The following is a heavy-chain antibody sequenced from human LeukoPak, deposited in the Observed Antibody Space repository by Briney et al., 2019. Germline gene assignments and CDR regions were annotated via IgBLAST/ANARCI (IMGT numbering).Heavy chain of an antibody. CDR1: GFTFSSYS. CDR3: ARVGGQDCSSTSCPFDY. J-gene: IGHJ4*02. V-gene: IGHV3-21*06. CDR2: ISSSSSYI. D-gene: IGHD2-2*01. Sequence: GGSLRLSCAASGFTFSSYSMNWVRQAPGKGLEWVSSISSSSSYIYYADSVKGRFTISRDNAKNSLYLQMNSLRAEDTAVYYCARVGGQDCSSTSCPFDYWGQGTLATVSS.